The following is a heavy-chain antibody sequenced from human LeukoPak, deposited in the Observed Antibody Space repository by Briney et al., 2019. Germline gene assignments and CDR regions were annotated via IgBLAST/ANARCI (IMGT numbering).Heavy chain of an antibody. CDR2: INTNTGNP. J-gene: IGHJ6*02. CDR1: GYTFTSYA. V-gene: IGHV7-4-1*02. CDR3: ARVPGSYALLRLYYYGMDV. Sequence: GASVKVSCKASGYTFTSYAMHWVRQAPGQRLEWMGWINTNTGNPTYAQGFTGRFVFSLDTSVSTAYLQISSLKAEDTAVYYCARVPGSYALLRLYYYGMDVWGQGTTVTVSS. D-gene: IGHD1-26*01.